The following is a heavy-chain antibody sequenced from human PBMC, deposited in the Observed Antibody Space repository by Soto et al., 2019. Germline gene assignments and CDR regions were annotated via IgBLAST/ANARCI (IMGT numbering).Heavy chain of an antibody. CDR1: GGSISSHY. D-gene: IGHD3-16*01. Sequence: SETLSLTRTVSGGSISSHYWNWLRQDPGKGLEWMGHIYYRRSTNYNPSPRSRSTISVDASKSQFSLKLNSVTTADTAVYYCARDGGESSGMAVWGQGTKVTVSS. CDR2: IYYRRST. V-gene: IGHV4-59*11. CDR3: ARDGGESSGMAV. J-gene: IGHJ6*02.